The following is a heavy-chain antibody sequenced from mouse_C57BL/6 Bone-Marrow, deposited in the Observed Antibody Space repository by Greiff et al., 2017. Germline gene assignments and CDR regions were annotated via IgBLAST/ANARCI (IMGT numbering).Heavy chain of an antibody. J-gene: IGHJ3*01. V-gene: IGHV14-4*01. CDR2: IDTENGDP. CDR1: GFNIKDDY. Sequence: EVQLQQSGAEFVRPGASVKLSCTASGFNIKDDYMHWVKQRPEQGLEWIGWIDTENGDPAYASKFQGKATITADTSSNTAYLQRSSLTSEDTAVYYCTPLAWFAYWGQGTLVTVSA. CDR3: TPLAWFAY.